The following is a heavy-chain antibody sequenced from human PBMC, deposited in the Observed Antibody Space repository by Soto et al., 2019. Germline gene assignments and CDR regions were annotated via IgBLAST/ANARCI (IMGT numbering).Heavy chain of an antibody. CDR2: XYSSGST. V-gene: IGHV4-59*01. D-gene: IGHD2-2*01. J-gene: IGHJ6*02. CDR3: ARGKRDSTSCLDV. Sequence: PSETLSLTCRVSTGSINGYYWNWIRQSPGKGLEWIAFXYSSGSTNYNPSLKSRATISVDRSKNQVSLKLTSVTAADTAAYYCARGKRDSTSCLDVWGQGTTVTVSS. CDR1: TGSINGYY.